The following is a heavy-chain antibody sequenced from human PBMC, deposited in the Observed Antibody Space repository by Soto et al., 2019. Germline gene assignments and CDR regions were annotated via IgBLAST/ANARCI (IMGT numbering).Heavy chain of an antibody. D-gene: IGHD3-22*01. V-gene: IGHV1-3*05. CDR3: ARSSGYYLIDDY. CDR1: GYTFTSYA. J-gene: IGHJ4*02. CDR2: INAGNGNT. Sequence: QVQLVQSGAEETKPGASVKVSCKASGYTFTSYAMHCVRQAPGQRLEWMGWINAGNGNTKYSQKFQGRVTITRDTSASTAYMELSSLRSEDTAVYYCARSSGYYLIDDYWGQGTLVTVSS.